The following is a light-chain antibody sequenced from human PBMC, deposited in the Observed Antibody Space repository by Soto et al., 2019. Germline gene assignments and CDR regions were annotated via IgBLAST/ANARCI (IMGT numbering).Light chain of an antibody. V-gene: IGLV2-8*01. CDR1: SSDVGGYNY. CDR3: SSYAGNNNVV. Sequence: QSALTQPPSASGSPGQSVTISCTGTSSDVGGYNYVSRYQQHPGKAPKVIIYEVNQRPSGVPDRFSGSKSGNTASLTVSGLQAEDEADYYCSSYAGNNNVVFGGGTKLTVL. J-gene: IGLJ2*01. CDR2: EVN.